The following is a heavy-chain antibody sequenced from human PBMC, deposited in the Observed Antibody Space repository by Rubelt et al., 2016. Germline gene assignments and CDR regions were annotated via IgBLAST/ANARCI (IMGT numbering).Heavy chain of an antibody. Sequence: QVQLQQWGAGLLKPSETLSLTCAVYGGSFSGYYWSWIRQPPGKGLEWIGEINHSGSTNYNPSLKSRVTISVDTSKNQFCLKLSSGTAADTAVYYCARADYYGSGSYFPVDYWGQGTLVTVSS. V-gene: IGHV4-34*01. J-gene: IGHJ4*02. CDR1: GGSFSGYY. D-gene: IGHD3-10*01. CDR3: ARADYYGSGSYFPVDY. CDR2: INHSGST.